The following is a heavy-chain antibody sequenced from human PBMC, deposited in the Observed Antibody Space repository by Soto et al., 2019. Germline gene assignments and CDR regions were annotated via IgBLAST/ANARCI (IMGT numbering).Heavy chain of an antibody. CDR1: GLTFSSYP. CDR3: AEVGIRGIHIDN. V-gene: IGHV3-23*01. CDR2: ISVSAGTT. J-gene: IGHJ4*02. Sequence: EVQLLESGGGLVQPGGSLRLSCAASGLTFSSYPMSWVRQAPGKGLQGVSSISVSAGTTYYADSVKGRFTISRDNSKNTLYLQMNSLIARDMAVYHCAEVGIRGIHIDNGGQGTLVTVSS. D-gene: IGHD3-10*01.